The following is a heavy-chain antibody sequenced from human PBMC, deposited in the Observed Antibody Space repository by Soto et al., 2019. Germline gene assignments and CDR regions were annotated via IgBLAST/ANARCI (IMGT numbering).Heavy chain of an antibody. D-gene: IGHD2-2*01. Sequence: GGSLRLSCVASGLTFRSYWMSWVRQAPGKGLEWVANINQDGSESYYVDSVTGRFTISRDNAKNSLYLKMTSLRPEHTAVYYRARPARVCSSPGCAYWGQGTLVTVSS. V-gene: IGHV3-7*01. CDR3: ARPARVCSSPGCAY. CDR1: GLTFRSYW. CDR2: INQDGSES. J-gene: IGHJ4*02.